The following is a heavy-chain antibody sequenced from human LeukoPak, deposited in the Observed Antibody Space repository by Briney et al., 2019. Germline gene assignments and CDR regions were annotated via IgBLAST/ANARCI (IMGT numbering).Heavy chain of an antibody. CDR2: IIPIFGTA. CDR1: GGTFSSYA. V-gene: IGHV1-69*13. Sequence: SVKVSCKASGGTFSSYAISWVRQAPGQGLECMGGIIPIFGTANYAQKFQGRVTITADESTSTAYMELSSLRSEDTAVYYCARDFCSTSCNLGYWGQGTLVTVSS. D-gene: IGHD2-2*01. J-gene: IGHJ4*02. CDR3: ARDFCSTSCNLGY.